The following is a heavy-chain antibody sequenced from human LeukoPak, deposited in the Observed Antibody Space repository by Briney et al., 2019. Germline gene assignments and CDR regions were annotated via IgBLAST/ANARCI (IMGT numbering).Heavy chain of an antibody. CDR2: IKGDESEK. D-gene: IGHD2-2*01. J-gene: IGHJ3*01. CDR1: GFTFSSYW. Sequence: PGGSLRLSCAASGFTFSSYWMTWVRQAPGKGLEWVANIKGDESEKYYVDSVKGRFTISRDNAKNSLYLQMNSRRADDTAVYYCARDRTSWYRKDAFDVWGQGTMVTVSS. CDR3: ARDRTSWYRKDAFDV. V-gene: IGHV3-7*01.